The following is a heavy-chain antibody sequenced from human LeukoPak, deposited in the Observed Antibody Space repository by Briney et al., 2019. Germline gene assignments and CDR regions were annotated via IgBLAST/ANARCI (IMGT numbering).Heavy chain of an antibody. CDR2: INPSVGST. CDR1: GFPLTTSF. V-gene: IGHV1-46*01. D-gene: IGHD2-21*02. J-gene: IGHJ6*03. CDR3: ARGGPGDSTNLYYYYYMDV. Sequence: ASVKVSCKASGFPLTTSFMHWVRQAPGQGLEWMGIINPSVGSTNYAQKFQDRFTMTGDVSTSTVYIELRSLRSEDTAVYYCARGGPGDSTNLYYYYYMDVWAKGPRSPSP.